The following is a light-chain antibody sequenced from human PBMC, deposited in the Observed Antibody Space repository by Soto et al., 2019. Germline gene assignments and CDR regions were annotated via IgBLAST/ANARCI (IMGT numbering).Light chain of an antibody. J-gene: IGLJ1*01. V-gene: IGLV2-14*01. CDR2: QVT. Sequence: QSALTQPASVSGSPGQSITISCTGTSSDIGGYYYVSWYQHHPGKDPKLLIYQVTNRPSRVSNRFSGSKSGNTASLTISGLQADDEADYYCTSYSSSDIFYVFGTGTKLTVL. CDR1: SSDIGGYYY. CDR3: TSYSSSDIFYV.